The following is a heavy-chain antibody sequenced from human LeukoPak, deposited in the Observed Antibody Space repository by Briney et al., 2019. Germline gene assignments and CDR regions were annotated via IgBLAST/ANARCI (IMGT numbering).Heavy chain of an antibody. CDR3: AKGHYGAY. V-gene: IGHV3-23*01. CDR1: GFTFSTYA. D-gene: IGHD4-17*01. J-gene: IGHJ4*02. CDR2: ISGSGDST. Sequence: GGSLRLSCAASGFTFSTYAVNWVRQAPGKGLEWVSTISGSGDSTYYADSVKGRFTISRDNSKSTLYLQMNSLRAEDTAVYYCAKGHYGAYWGQGTLVTVSS.